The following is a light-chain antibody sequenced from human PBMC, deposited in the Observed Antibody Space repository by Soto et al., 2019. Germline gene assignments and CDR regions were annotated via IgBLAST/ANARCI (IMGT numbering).Light chain of an antibody. V-gene: IGKV3-11*01. J-gene: IGKJ3*01. CDR3: QQRTNWLT. Sequence: EIVLTQSPATLSLSPGERVTLSCRASQNVSTYLAWYQQKPGQAPRLLIYDASDRATGIPARFSDSGSGTDFTLTISRPEPEDSAVYYCQQRTNWLTFGPGTKVDIK. CDR1: QNVSTY. CDR2: DAS.